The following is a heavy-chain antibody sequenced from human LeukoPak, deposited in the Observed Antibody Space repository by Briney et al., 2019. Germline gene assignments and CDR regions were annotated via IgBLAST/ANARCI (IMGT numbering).Heavy chain of an antibody. Sequence: GGSLRLSCAASGITLSDYWMYWVRQGPGKGLVHVSRIESDGTRTVYADSVKGRFTISRDNAKNSLYLQMNSLRAEDTAVYYCALTYYDFWGGFWGFDFWGQGTLVTVSS. D-gene: IGHD3-3*01. V-gene: IGHV3-74*03. J-gene: IGHJ4*02. CDR1: GITLSDYW. CDR2: IESDGTRT. CDR3: ALTYYDFWGGFWGFDF.